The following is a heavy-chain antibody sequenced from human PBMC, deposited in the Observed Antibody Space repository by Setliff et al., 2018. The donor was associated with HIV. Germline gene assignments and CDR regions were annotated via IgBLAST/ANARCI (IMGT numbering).Heavy chain of an antibody. V-gene: IGHV1-2*06. CDR2: INPSSGGT. D-gene: IGHD2-8*01. CDR1: GYTFTDYY. Sequence: ASVKVSCKASGYTFTDYYIHWVRQAPGQGLEWMGRINPSSGGTNYAQKFQGRVTMTRDRSISTAHMELSRLRSDDTAVYYCATKVYCTNGVCLDAFDVWGQGTMVTVSS. J-gene: IGHJ3*01. CDR3: ATKVYCTNGVCLDAFDV.